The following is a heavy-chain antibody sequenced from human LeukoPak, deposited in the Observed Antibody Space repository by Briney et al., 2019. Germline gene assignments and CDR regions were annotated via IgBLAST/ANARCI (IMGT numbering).Heavy chain of an antibody. J-gene: IGHJ4*02. CDR1: GGSISSFF. CDR3: ARDLELERNRWNYFES. V-gene: IGHV4-59*01. Sequence: PSETLSLTCTVAGGSISSFFWSWIRQPPGKGLEWLCCIDCRGSTQYNPSLKSRVTISVDTSKQQFSLKLSSVTAADTAVYYCARDLELERNRWNYFESWGQGTLVTVSS. D-gene: IGHD1-1*01. CDR2: IDCRGST.